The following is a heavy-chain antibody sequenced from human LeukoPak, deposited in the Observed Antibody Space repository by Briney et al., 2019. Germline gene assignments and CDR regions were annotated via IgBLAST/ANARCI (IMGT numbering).Heavy chain of an antibody. D-gene: IGHD3-22*01. CDR2: INHSGST. CDR3: ARGHLSHDSSGYLDY. J-gene: IGHJ4*02. CDR1: GGSFSGYY. V-gene: IGHV4-34*01. Sequence: PSETLSLTCAVYGGSFSGYYWSWIRQPPGKGLEWIGEINHSGSTNYNPSLKSRVTISVDTCKSQFSLKLSSVTAADTAVYYCARGHLSHDSSGYLDYWGQGTLVTVSS.